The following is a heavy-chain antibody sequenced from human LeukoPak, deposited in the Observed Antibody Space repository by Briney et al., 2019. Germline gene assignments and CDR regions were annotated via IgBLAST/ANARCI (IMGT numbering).Heavy chain of an antibody. CDR1: GFTFSSYS. CDR2: ISGRGYST. CDR3: ARYYYDSSGNSGYDY. Sequence: GGSLRLSCAASGFTFSSYSMNWVRQAPGKGLEWVSNISGRGYSTYYADSVKGRFTISRDNSKNTLYLQMNSLRAEDTAVYYCARYYYDSSGNSGYDYWGQGTLVTVSS. D-gene: IGHD3-22*01. V-gene: IGHV3-23*01. J-gene: IGHJ4*02.